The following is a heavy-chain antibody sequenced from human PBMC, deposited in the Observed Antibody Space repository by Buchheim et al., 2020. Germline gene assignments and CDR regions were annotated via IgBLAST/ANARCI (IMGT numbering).Heavy chain of an antibody. CDR3: ARVQIGRQQLVPYDFDY. CDR1: GGSISSSSYY. CDR2: IYYSGST. D-gene: IGHD6-13*01. J-gene: IGHJ4*02. V-gene: IGHV4-39*01. Sequence: QLQLQESGPGLVKPSETLSLTCTVSGGSISSSSYYWGWIRQPRGEGLEWIGSIYYSGSTYYNPSLKSRVTISVDTSKNQFSLKLSSVTAADTAVYYCARVQIGRQQLVPYDFDYWGQGTL.